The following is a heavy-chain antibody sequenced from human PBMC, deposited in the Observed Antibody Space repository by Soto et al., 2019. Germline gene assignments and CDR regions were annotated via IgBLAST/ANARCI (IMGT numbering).Heavy chain of an antibody. CDR2: LFNSGRT. Sequence: QVHLQESGPGLVKPSETLSLTCNVSGGSITNFYWSWIRQPPGKGLEWLGWLFNSGRTNYNPSLGSPVTMAVDTSKDHFSLHLTSVTAADTAGYFFARSPGLGNWFDPWGQGTLVTGSS. CDR1: GGSITNFY. D-gene: IGHD6-19*01. V-gene: IGHV4-59*01. CDR3: ARSPGLGNWFDP. J-gene: IGHJ5*02.